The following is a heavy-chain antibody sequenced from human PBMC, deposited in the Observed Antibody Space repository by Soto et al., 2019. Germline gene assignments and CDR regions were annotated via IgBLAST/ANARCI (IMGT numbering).Heavy chain of an antibody. Sequence: QVQLVESGGGVVQPGRSLRLSCAASGFTFSSYGMHWVRQAPGKGLERVAVISYDGSNKYYADSVKGRFTISRDNSKNTLYLQMNSLRAEDTAVYYCAKDRYCSGGSCYYFDYWGQGTLVTVSS. CDR3: AKDRYCSGGSCYYFDY. CDR1: GFTFSSYG. V-gene: IGHV3-30*18. J-gene: IGHJ4*02. CDR2: ISYDGSNK. D-gene: IGHD2-15*01.